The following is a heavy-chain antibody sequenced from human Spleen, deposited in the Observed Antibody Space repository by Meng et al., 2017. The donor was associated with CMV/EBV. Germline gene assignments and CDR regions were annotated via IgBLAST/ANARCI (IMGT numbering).Heavy chain of an antibody. CDR2: INPNSGDT. CDR1: GYTFTGFY. V-gene: IGHV1-2*06. CDR3: ARERGFGSPGEFDP. D-gene: IGHD3-10*01. J-gene: IGHJ5*02. Sequence: QVQRVQSGADVKKPGASVKVSCKTSGYTFTGFYLHWVRQSPRQGLEWMGRINPNSGDTNYAQNFQGRVTMTRDTSISTAYMELSRLRSDDTAIYYCARERGFGSPGEFDPWGQGTLVTVSS.